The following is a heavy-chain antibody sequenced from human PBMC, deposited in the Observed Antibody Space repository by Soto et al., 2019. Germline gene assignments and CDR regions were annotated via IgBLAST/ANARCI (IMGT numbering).Heavy chain of an antibody. CDR3: ARSPYSFEGDGQHYYYGMDL. CDR1: GFTFSGFY. D-gene: IGHD2-15*01. Sequence: ASVKVSCKSSGFTFSGFYLHWVRQAPGQGLEWMGWIKPNADDTGYAQKFQGRVTLTWDTSSSAGYMDLSSLRSDDTAVYYCARSPYSFEGDGQHYYYGMDLWGLGTTVTVSS. J-gene: IGHJ6*02. CDR2: IKPNADDT. V-gene: IGHV1-2*02.